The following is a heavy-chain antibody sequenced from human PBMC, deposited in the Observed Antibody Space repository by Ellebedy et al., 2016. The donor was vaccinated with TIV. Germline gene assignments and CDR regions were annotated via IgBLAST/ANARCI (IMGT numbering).Heavy chain of an antibody. Sequence: GGSLRLSCAAPGFTVSNYIMHWVRQAPGKGLEWVALIEYDGRTKFYGDSVRGRFTISRDNSKNTLYLQMNSLRAEDTAVYYCAREDKPEGDNYIGAFDFWGQGTLVTVSS. CDR2: IEYDGRTK. J-gene: IGHJ4*02. CDR1: GFTVSNYI. CDR3: AREDKPEGDNYIGAFDF. D-gene: IGHD5-12*01. V-gene: IGHV3-30*04.